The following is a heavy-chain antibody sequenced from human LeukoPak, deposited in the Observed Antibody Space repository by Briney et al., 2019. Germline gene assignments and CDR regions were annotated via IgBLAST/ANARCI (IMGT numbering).Heavy chain of an antibody. D-gene: IGHD6-19*01. J-gene: IGHJ4*02. CDR2: INPNSGGT. V-gene: IGHV1-2*02. CDR3: ARASASWLPPRTTIDY. Sequence: ASVKVSCKASGYTFTGYYMHWVRQAPGQGLEWMGWINPNSGGTNYAQKFQGRVTMTRDTSISTAYMELSRLRSDDTAVYYCARASASWLPPRTTIDYWGQGTLVTVSS. CDR1: GYTFTGYY.